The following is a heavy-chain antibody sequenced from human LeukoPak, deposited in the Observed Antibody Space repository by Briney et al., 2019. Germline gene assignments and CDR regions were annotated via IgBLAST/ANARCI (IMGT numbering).Heavy chain of an antibody. J-gene: IGHJ6*03. Sequence: GGSLRLSCAASGFNFSNYAMTWVRQAPGKGLEWVSTVNSNDRPYYADSVKGRFTISRDNAKNSLYLQMNSLRDEDTAVYYCARRYQLLYMDVWGKGTTVTVSS. CDR1: GFNFSNYA. CDR3: ARRYQLLYMDV. CDR2: VNSNDRP. V-gene: IGHV3-69-1*01. D-gene: IGHD2-2*01.